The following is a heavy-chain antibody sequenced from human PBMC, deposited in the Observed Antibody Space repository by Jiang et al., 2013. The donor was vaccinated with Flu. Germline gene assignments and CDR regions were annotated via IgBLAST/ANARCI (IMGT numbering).Heavy chain of an antibody. J-gene: IGHJ4*02. Sequence: GAEVKKPGESLKISCKGSGYSFTSYWIGWVRQMPGKGLEWMGIIYPGDSDTRYSPSFQGQVTISADKSISTAYLQWSSLKASDTAMYYCARRGPWGDSSGYYTPDFDYWGQGTLVTVSS. CDR2: IYPGDSDT. CDR3: ARRGPWGDSSGYYTPDFDY. D-gene: IGHD3-22*01. V-gene: IGHV5-51*01. CDR1: GYSFTSYW.